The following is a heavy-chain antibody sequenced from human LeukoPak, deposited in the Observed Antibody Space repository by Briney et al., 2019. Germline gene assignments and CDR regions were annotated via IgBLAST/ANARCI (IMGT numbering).Heavy chain of an antibody. D-gene: IGHD2-15*01. CDR1: GYTFTSYG. CDR3: ASRRLDCSGGSCYSRPYCFDY. CDR2: ISAYNGNT. V-gene: IGHV1-18*01. J-gene: IGHJ4*02. Sequence: ASVKVSCKASGYTFTSYGISWVRQAPGQGLEWMGWISAYNGNTNYAQKLQGRVTMTTDTSTSTAYMELRSLRSDDTAVYYCASRRLDCSGGSCYSRPYCFDYWGQGTLVTVSS.